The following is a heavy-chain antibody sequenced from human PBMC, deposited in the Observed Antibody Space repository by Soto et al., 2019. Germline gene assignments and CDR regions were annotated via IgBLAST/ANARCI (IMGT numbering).Heavy chain of an antibody. CDR2: IIPIFGTA. V-gene: IGHV1-69*01. CDR3: ARDCGRVRGLEPTNWFAP. Sequence: QVQLVQSGAEVKTPGYSVKVSCKASGGTFSSYAISCVRQAPGQGLGWMGGIIPIFGTANYAENVQVRVTITAADSTSTADVELRSLGSEDTAVYCCARDCGRVRGLEPTNWFAPWGQGTLVTVSS. J-gene: IGHJ5*02. D-gene: IGHD3-10*01. CDR1: GGTFSSYA.